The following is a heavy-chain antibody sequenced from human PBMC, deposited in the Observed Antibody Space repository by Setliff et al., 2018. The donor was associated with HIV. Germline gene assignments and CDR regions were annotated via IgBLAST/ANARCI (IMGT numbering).Heavy chain of an antibody. D-gene: IGHD1-1*01. CDR2: IKPGTP. CDR3: ARDPTGPTGEDY. J-gene: IGHJ4*02. Sequence: ASVKVSCKTSGYSFSNYFIRWVRQAPGQGLEWMGMIKPGTPNIAQKFLRRVAMTGDTSTSTVYMELSSLRSEDTAVYYCARDPTGPTGEDYWGQGTLVTVSS. CDR1: GYSFSNYF. V-gene: IGHV1-46*01.